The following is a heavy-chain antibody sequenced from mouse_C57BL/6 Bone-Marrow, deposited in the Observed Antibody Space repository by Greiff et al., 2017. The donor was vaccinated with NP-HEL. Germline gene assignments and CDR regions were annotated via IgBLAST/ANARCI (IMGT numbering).Heavy chain of an antibody. CDR3: ARGDYVNSYYFDY. J-gene: IGHJ2*01. Sequence: VQRVESGAELAKPGASVKLSCKASGYTFTSYWMHWVKQRPGQGLEWIGYINPSSGYTKYNQKFKDKATLTADKSSSTAYMQLSSLTYEDSAVYYCARGDYVNSYYFDYWGQGTTLTVSS. CDR1: GYTFTSYW. V-gene: IGHV1-7*01. CDR2: INPSSGYT. D-gene: IGHD2-1*01.